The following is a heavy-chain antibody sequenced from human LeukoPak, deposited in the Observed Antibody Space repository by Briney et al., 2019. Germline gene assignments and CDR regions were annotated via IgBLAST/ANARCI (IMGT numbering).Heavy chain of an antibody. V-gene: IGHV1-46*01. J-gene: IGHJ1*01. D-gene: IGHD3-22*01. Sequence: GASVKVSCKASGYTFTGYYMHWVRQAPGQGLEWMGIINPSGGSTSYAQKFQGRVTMTRDTSTSTVYMELSSLRSEDTAVYYCARGEENTYYYDSSGYSTSQHWGQGTLVTVSS. CDR1: GYTFTGYY. CDR3: ARGEENTYYYDSSGYSTSQH. CDR2: INPSGGST.